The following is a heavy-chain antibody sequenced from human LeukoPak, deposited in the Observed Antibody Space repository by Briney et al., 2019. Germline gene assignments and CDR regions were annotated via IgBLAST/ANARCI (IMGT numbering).Heavy chain of an antibody. V-gene: IGHV1-46*01. CDR2: INPSGGST. D-gene: IGHD3-16*02. Sequence: ASVKVSCKASGYTFTSYYMHWVRQAPGQGLEWMGIINPSGGSTSYAQKFQGRVTMTRDTSTSTVYMELSSLRSEDTAVYYCARDLNPGGYYDYVWGSYRYMVLGHWGQGTLVAVSS. CDR3: ARDLNPGGYYDYVWGSYRYMVLGH. J-gene: IGHJ4*02. CDR1: GYTFTSYY.